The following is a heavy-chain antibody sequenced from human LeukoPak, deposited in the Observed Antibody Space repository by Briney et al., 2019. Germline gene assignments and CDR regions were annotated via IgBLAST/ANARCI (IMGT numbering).Heavy chain of an antibody. D-gene: IGHD3-22*01. J-gene: IGHJ6*03. V-gene: IGHV1-69*13. Sequence: SVNVSCKNSGDTFSNYAIRCVRQGPGQGLEWMAVIIPVFAIADSAQKFQGRVTVTADESTSTVYMEMSSLTSEDTAVYYCARLGYDSSELDYDYYYIDVWGKGTTVTVSS. CDR2: IIPVFAIA. CDR3: ARLGYDSSELDYDYYYIDV. CDR1: GDTFSNYA.